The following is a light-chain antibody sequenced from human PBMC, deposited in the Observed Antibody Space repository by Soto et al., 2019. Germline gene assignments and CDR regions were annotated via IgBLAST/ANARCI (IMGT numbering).Light chain of an antibody. J-gene: IGLJ2*01. Sequence: QSVLTQSPSASASLGASVKLTCTLSSGHSTYAIAWRQQQPEKGPRYLMKLNSDGSHSKGDGIPDRFSGSSSGAERYLTISSLQSEDEADYYCQTWGTGIQVIFGGGTKLTVL. V-gene: IGLV4-69*01. CDR2: LNSDGSH. CDR1: SGHSTYA. CDR3: QTWGTGIQVI.